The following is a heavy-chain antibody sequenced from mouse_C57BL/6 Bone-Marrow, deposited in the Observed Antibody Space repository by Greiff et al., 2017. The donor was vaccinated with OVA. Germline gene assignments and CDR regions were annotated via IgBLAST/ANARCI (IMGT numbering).Heavy chain of an antibody. Sequence: EVKLVESGGGLVKPGGSLKLSCAASGFTFSDYGMHWVRQAPEKGLEWVAYISSGSSTIYYADTVKGRFTISRDNAKNTLFLQMTSLRSEDTARYYCARAYGFPFAYWGQGTLVTVSA. CDR3: ARAYGFPFAY. CDR2: ISSGSSTI. D-gene: IGHD2-2*01. V-gene: IGHV5-17*01. CDR1: GFTFSDYG. J-gene: IGHJ3*01.